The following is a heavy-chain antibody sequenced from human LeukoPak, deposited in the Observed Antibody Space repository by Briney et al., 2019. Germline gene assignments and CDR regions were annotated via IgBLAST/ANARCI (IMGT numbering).Heavy chain of an antibody. CDR1: GFTVSSNY. CDR2: IYSGGST. D-gene: IGHD2-2*01. Sequence: GGSLRLSCAASGFTVSSNYMSWVRQAPGKGLEWVSVIYSGGSTYYADSVKGRFTISRDNSKNTLYLQMNSLRAEDTAVYYCAKEERPIVVIAAAIIDYWGQGTLVTVSS. V-gene: IGHV3-66*01. CDR3: AKEERPIVVIAAAIIDY. J-gene: IGHJ4*02.